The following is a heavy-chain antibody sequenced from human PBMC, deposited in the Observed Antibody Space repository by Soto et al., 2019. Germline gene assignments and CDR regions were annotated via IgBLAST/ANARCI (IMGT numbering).Heavy chain of an antibody. J-gene: IGHJ6*02. Sequence: ASVKVSCEASGYTFTSYGISWLRQAPGQGLEWLGWISAYNGNTNSAQKLQGRVTMTTVTSTSTVYRELRSLRSDDTAVYYCARDRRTGTTRDYYGMDVWGQGPTVTV. V-gene: IGHV1-18*01. D-gene: IGHD1-7*01. CDR1: GYTFTSYG. CDR3: ARDRRTGTTRDYYGMDV. CDR2: ISAYNGNT.